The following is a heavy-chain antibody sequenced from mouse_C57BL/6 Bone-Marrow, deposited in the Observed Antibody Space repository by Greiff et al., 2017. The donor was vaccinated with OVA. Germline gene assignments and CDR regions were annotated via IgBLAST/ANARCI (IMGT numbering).Heavy chain of an antibody. D-gene: IGHD1-1*01. CDR1: GYTFTNYW. V-gene: IGHV1-63*01. CDR3: ARWITTVVAPFDY. J-gene: IGHJ2*01. Sequence: QVQLQQSGAELVRPGTSVKMSCKASGYTFTNYWIGWAKQRPGHGLEWIGDIYPGGGYTNYNEKFKGKATLTADKSSSTAYMQFSSLTSEDSAIYYCARWITTVVAPFDYWGQGTTLTVSS. CDR2: IYPGGGYT.